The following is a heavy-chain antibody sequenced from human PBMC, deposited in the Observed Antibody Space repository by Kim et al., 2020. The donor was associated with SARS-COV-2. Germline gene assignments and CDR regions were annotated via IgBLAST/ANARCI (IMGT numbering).Heavy chain of an antibody. Sequence: SQTLSLTCAISGDSVSSNSAAWNWIRQSPSRGLEWLGRTYYRSKWYNDYAVSVKSRITINPDTSKNQFSLQLNSVTPEDTAVYYCARERYYYGSGSYGFQFDYYYYGMDVWGQGTTVTVSS. D-gene: IGHD3-10*01. CDR1: GDSVSSNSAA. CDR3: ARERYYYGSGSYGFQFDYYYYGMDV. CDR2: TYYRSKWYN. V-gene: IGHV6-1*01. J-gene: IGHJ6*02.